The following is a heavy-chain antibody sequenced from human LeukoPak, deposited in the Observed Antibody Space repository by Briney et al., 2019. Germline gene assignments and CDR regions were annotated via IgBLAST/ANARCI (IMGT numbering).Heavy chain of an antibody. J-gene: IGHJ4*02. CDR1: GGSISSSSYY. CDR3: ARHVGYCSSTSCSTPLLFDY. V-gene: IGHV4-39*01. CDR2: IYYSGST. D-gene: IGHD2-2*01. Sequence: SETLSLTCTVSGGSISSSSYYWGWIRQPPGKGLEWIGSIYYSGSTYYNPSLKSRVTISVDTSKNQFSLKLSSVTAADTAVYYCARHVGYCSSTSCSTPLLFDYWGQGTLVTVSS.